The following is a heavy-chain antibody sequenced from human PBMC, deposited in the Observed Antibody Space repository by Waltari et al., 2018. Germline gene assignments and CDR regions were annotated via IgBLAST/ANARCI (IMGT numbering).Heavy chain of an antibody. CDR1: GGSISSYY. V-gene: IGHV4-4*07. D-gene: IGHD3-10*01. Sequence: QVQLQESGPGLVKPSETLSLTCTVSGGSISSYYWSWIRPPAGKGLEWIGRIYTSGSTNYNPSLKSRVTMSVDTSKNQFSLKLSSVTAADTAVYYCARELLVRYYYYYYMDVWGKGTTVTVSS. CDR3: ARELLVRYYYYYYMDV. CDR2: IYTSGST. J-gene: IGHJ6*03.